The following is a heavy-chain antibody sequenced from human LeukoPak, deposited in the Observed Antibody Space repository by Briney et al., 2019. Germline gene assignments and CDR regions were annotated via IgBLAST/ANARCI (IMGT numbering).Heavy chain of an antibody. Sequence: PSETLSLTCTVSGGSISSYYWSWIRQPAGKGLEWIGRIYTSGSTNYNPSLKSRISMSVDTSKNQFSLKLSSVTAADTAVYYCARNGYNYRDFDYWGQGILVTVSS. J-gene: IGHJ4*02. V-gene: IGHV4-4*07. CDR1: GGSISSYY. D-gene: IGHD5-24*01. CDR3: ARNGYNYRDFDY. CDR2: IYTSGST.